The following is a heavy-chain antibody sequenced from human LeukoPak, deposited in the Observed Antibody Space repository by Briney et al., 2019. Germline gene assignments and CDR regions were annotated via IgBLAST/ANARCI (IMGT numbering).Heavy chain of an antibody. CDR1: GGSISSYY. D-gene: IGHD3-10*01. Sequence: SETLSLTCTVSGGSISSYYWSWIRQPPGKGLEWIGYIYYSGSTNYNPSLKSRVTISVDKSKNQFSLKLSSVTAADTAVYYCARDMPTYYYGSGSYRYYFDYWGQGTLVTVSS. CDR3: ARDMPTYYYGSGSYRYYFDY. V-gene: IGHV4-59*12. J-gene: IGHJ4*02. CDR2: IYYSGST.